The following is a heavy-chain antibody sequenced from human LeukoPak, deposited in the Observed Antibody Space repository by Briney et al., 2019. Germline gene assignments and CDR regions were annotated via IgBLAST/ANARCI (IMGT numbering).Heavy chain of an antibody. CDR3: ASLGYCSSTSCGPENWFDP. D-gene: IGHD2-2*01. CDR2: IYTSGST. J-gene: IGHJ5*02. V-gene: IGHV4-4*09. Sequence: SETLSLTCIVSGGSISSYYWSWIRQPPGKGLEWIGYIYTSGSTNYNPSLKSRVTISVDTSKNQFSLKLSSVTAADTAVYYCASLGYCSSTSCGPENWFDPWGQGTLVTVSS. CDR1: GGSISSYY.